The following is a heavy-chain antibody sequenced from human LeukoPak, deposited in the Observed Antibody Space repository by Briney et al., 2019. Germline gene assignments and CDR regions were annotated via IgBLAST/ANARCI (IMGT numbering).Heavy chain of an antibody. Sequence: GESLKISCEGSGSSFSIYWIAWVRQMPGKGLEWMGITYLGDSDTRYSPSFQGQVTISADKSIGTAYLQWSSLKASDTAMYYCARARYCSGGSCYAEYWGQGTLVTVSS. CDR1: GSSFSIYW. J-gene: IGHJ4*02. CDR3: ARARYCSGGSCYAEY. V-gene: IGHV5-51*01. CDR2: TYLGDSDT. D-gene: IGHD2-15*01.